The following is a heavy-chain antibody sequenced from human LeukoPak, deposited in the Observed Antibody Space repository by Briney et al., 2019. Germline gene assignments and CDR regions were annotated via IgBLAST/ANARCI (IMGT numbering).Heavy chain of an antibody. CDR3: AKVYSATVTVNFDY. D-gene: IGHD4-17*01. V-gene: IGHV3-30*09. Sequence: GGSLRLSCAASGFTFSSYAMHWVRQAPGKGLEWVAVISYDGSNKYYADSVKGRFAISRDNSKNTLYLQLNSLRAEDTAVYYCAKVYSATVTVNFDYWGQGTLVTVSS. CDR1: GFTFSSYA. J-gene: IGHJ4*02. CDR2: ISYDGSNK.